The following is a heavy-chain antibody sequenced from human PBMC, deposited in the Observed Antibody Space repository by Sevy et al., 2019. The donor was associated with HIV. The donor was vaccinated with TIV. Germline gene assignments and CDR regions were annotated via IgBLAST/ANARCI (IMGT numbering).Heavy chain of an antibody. CDR3: ARTTI. Sequence: GWSLRLSCAASGFTFSNSWMYWVRQAPGKGLVWVSRINTDESIRIYADSVKGRFTISRDNAKNTLYLEMNSLRVEDTAVYYCARTTIRGQGTLVTVSS. V-gene: IGHV3-74*01. CDR2: INTDESIR. CDR1: GFTFSNSW. J-gene: IGHJ4*02. D-gene: IGHD3-10*01.